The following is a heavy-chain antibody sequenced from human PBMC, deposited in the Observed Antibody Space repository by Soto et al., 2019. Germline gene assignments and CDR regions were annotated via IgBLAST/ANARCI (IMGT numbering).Heavy chain of an antibody. J-gene: IGHJ4*02. Sequence: SETLSLTCTVSGGSISGYSWSWIRQPPGKGLEWIGYIYYSGSTNYNPSLESRVTISVDTSKNQFSLKLSSVTAADTAVYYCARVSCSGGWYGPFDYWGQGTLVTVSS. CDR1: GGSISGYS. D-gene: IGHD6-19*01. CDR3: ARVSCSGGWYGPFDY. V-gene: IGHV4-59*01. CDR2: IYYSGST.